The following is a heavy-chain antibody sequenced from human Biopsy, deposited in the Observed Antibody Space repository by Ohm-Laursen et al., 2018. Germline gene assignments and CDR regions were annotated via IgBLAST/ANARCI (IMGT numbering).Heavy chain of an antibody. Sequence: GASVKVSCKVSGYSVTELSMHWVRQAPGQGLKWMGGFAPENGRIVYSQKFQGRVTMTEDTSTNTAYMEVWRLRSDDTAVYYCAADINVWNVNYWGQGTQVIVSS. V-gene: IGHV1-24*01. CDR2: FAPENGRI. CDR1: GYSVTELS. D-gene: IGHD1-1*01. CDR3: AADINVWNVNY. J-gene: IGHJ4*02.